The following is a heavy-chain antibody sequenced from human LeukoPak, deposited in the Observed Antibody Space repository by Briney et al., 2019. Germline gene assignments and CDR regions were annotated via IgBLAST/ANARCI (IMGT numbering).Heavy chain of an antibody. CDR1: GYTFTSYG. J-gene: IGHJ5*02. D-gene: IGHD3-3*01. V-gene: IGHV1-18*01. CDR2: ISAYNGNT. Sequence: ASVKVSCKASGYTFTSYGISWVRQAPGQGLEWMGWISAYNGNTNYAQKLQGRVTMTTDTSTSTAYMELRSLRSEDTAVYYCARDIRFWSGYYNAWFNPWGQGTLVTVSS. CDR3: ARDIRFWSGYYNAWFNP.